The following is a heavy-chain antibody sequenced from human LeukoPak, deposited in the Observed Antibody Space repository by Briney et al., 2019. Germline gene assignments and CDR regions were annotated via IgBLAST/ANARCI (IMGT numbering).Heavy chain of an antibody. V-gene: IGHV3-30*18. CDR2: ISYDGSNK. J-gene: IGHJ4*02. CDR1: GFTFSSYG. Sequence: GGSLRLSCAASGFTFSSYGMHWVRQAPGKGLEWVAVISYDGSNKYYADSVKGRFTISRNNSKNTLYLQMNSLRAEDTAVYYCAKDQFKWELRFDYWGQGTLVTVSS. CDR3: AKDQFKWELRFDY. D-gene: IGHD1-26*01.